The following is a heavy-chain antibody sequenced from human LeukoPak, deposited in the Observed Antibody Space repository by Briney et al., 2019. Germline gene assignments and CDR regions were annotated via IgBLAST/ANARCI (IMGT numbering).Heavy chain of an antibody. CDR3: ATAPAGFGTSWTGY. D-gene: IGHD6-13*01. CDR1: GFXFNSAW. V-gene: IGHV3-15*01. J-gene: IGHJ4*02. CDR2: IKSKTDGGTI. Sequence: GGSLRLSCAASGFXFNSAWISWVRQAPGKGQEWLGRIKSKTDGGTIDYTAPLKGKFTISRDDSKNTLYLEVNSLKIEDTAVYYCATAPAGFGTSWTGYWGQGTLVTVSS.